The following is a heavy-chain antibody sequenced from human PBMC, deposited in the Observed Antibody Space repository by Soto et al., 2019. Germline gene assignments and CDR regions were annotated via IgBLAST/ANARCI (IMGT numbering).Heavy chain of an antibody. J-gene: IGHJ3*02. D-gene: IGHD5-12*01. CDR1: GGSISPYF. CDR2: MYATGTT. Sequence: QVQLQESGPGLVKPSETLSLTCTVSGGSISPYFWSWIRQPAGKGLEWIGRMYATGTTNYNPSPKMRVSMSIDTSENQFSLKLRSVTAADTAVYYCARDGGYTGYEQGNPFDIWGQGTMVSVSS. CDR3: ARDGGYTGYEQGNPFDI. V-gene: IGHV4-4*07.